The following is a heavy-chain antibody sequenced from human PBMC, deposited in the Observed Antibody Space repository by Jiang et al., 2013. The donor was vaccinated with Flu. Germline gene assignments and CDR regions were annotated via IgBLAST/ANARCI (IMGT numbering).Heavy chain of an antibody. V-gene: IGHV4-30-4*01. D-gene: IGHD3-10*02. J-gene: IGHJ3*02. CDR1: SISSGDYY. CDR2: YLLQWEH. CDR3: AAATSITMWAFDI. Sequence: SISSGDYYWSWIRHAPGKGLEWIGYYLLQWEHLLQPSLKSRVIISLDTSKNQFSLRLSSVTAADTAVYYCAAATSITMWAFDIWAEGQLVNVSS.